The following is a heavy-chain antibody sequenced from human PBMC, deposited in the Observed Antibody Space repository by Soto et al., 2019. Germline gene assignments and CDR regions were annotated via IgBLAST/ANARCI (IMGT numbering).Heavy chain of an antibody. CDR1: GFTFSGSA. J-gene: IGHJ5*02. CDR2: IRSKANNYAT. D-gene: IGHD1-20*01. V-gene: IGHV3-73*01. CDR3: VRHDNGDDALFAP. Sequence: EVQLVESGGGLVQPGGSLKLSCAASGFTFSGSAMQWVRQATGRGLEWIGRIRSKANNYATTYAASVKGRFTISRDDSKNTAYLQMNSLKTEDTAVYYCVRHDNGDDALFAPWGQGSLVIVSS.